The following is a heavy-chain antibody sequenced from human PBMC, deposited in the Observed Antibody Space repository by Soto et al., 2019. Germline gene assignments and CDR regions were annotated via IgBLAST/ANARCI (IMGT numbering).Heavy chain of an antibody. V-gene: IGHV2-5*01. J-gene: IGHJ5*01. CDR1: GFALSTRGVG. Sequence: QITLKESGPTLVKPTQTLTLTCTCSGFALSTRGVGVGWIRQPPGKALEWLALIYWHDEKRYNPYMKSRLTITKDTSKSQVVLTMTNVVPVDTGPFYCAHRHPPAVGTDRYCFGSWGQGSLVTVSS. D-gene: IGHD6-13*01. CDR2: IYWHDEK. CDR3: AHRHPPAVGTDRYCFGS.